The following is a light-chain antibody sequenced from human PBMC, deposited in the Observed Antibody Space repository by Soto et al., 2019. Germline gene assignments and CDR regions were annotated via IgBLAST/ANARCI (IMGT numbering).Light chain of an antibody. J-gene: IGKJ2*03. CDR2: GTS. V-gene: IGKV3-20*01. CDR3: QQFLYSSYS. Sequence: EIVLTQSPGTLSLSPGEIATLSCRASQSVGSSYLAGYQQKPGQAPRLLIYGTSARATGIPDRFSGSGSGTDFTLTISSLERDDFAVYYCQQFLYSSYSCGQGTKLGIK. CDR1: QSVGSSY.